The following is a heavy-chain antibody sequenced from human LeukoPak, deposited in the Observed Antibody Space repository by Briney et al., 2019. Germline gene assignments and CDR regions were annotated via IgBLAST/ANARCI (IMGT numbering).Heavy chain of an antibody. J-gene: IGHJ4*02. CDR2: IWYDGSNK. CDR1: GFTFSSYG. CDR3: ARGYGDYLFFDY. D-gene: IGHD4-17*01. Sequence: GGSLRLSCAASGFTFSSYGMHWVRQAPGKGLEWVAVIWYDGSNKYYADSVKGRFTISRDNSKNTLYLQMNSLRAEDTAVYYCARGYGDYLFFDYWGQGTLVTVSS. V-gene: IGHV3-33*01.